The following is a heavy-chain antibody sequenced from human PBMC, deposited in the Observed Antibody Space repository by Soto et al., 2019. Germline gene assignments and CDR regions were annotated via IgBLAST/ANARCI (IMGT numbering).Heavy chain of an antibody. J-gene: IGHJ6*02. CDR2: IYSGGST. V-gene: IGHV3-53*01. CDR1: GFTVSSNY. D-gene: IGHD6-13*01. Sequence: PGGSLRLSCAASGFTVSSNYMSWVRQAPGKGLEWVSVIYSGGSTYYADSVKGRFTISRDNSKNTLYLQMNSLRAEDTAVYYCATSGYSSSWSYYYGMDVWGQGTTVTVSS. CDR3: ATSGYSSSWSYYYGMDV.